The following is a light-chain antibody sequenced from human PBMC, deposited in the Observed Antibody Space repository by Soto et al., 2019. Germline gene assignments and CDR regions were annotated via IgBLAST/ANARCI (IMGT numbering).Light chain of an antibody. CDR3: QQYNNWPLT. V-gene: IGKV3-15*01. Sequence: EIVMTQSPATLSVSPGERATLSCMASQSVSSNLAWYQQKPGQAPRLLIYGASTRATGIPARFSGSGSGTEFTLTISSLQSEDFAFYYCQQYNNWPLTFGGGTKVDIK. CDR2: GAS. CDR1: QSVSSN. J-gene: IGKJ4*01.